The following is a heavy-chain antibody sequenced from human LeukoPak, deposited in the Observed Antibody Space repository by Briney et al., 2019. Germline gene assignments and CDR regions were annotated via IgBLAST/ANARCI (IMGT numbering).Heavy chain of an antibody. CDR3: AKGAVYYDSSGPMGDY. CDR1: GFTFSSYT. D-gene: IGHD3-22*01. CDR2: ISSSNTYI. V-gene: IGHV3-21*01. J-gene: IGHJ4*02. Sequence: GGSLRLSCAASGFTFSSYTMNWVRQAPGKGLEWVSSISSSNTYIYYADSVKGRFTISRDNAKNSLFLQMNSLRAEDTAVYYCAKGAVYYDSSGPMGDYWGQGTLVTVSS.